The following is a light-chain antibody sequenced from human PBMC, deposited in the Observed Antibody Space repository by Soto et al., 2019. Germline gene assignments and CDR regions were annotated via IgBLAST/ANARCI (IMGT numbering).Light chain of an antibody. V-gene: IGKV2-30*01. CDR3: MEGTHWPPT. Sequence: VVMTQSPLSLPVTVGQASSIAYRSSPGLVYGDGHTSIDCFQQWPGQSPMRLIYKPSNRGSGVPDRFSGSASGTNFTLKISRVEAEDVGVYYWMEGTHWPPTFGGGTKVESK. CDR1: PGLVYGDGHTS. CDR2: KPS. J-gene: IGKJ4*01.